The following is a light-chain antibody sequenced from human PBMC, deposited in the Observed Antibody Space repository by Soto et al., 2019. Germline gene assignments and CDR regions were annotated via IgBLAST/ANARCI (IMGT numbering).Light chain of an antibody. J-gene: IGKJ5*01. Sequence: ESTLSPVTLNLSPWERATLSCRSSQSFLGLLAWYQQKPGQAPRLLIYDAYNRATGIPPRFSGSGSGTDFTLTISCLEPEDSAVYYCQERHMLPNTFGQGTLLEFK. CDR3: QERHMLPNT. V-gene: IGKV3-11*01. CDR2: DAY. CDR1: QSFLGL.